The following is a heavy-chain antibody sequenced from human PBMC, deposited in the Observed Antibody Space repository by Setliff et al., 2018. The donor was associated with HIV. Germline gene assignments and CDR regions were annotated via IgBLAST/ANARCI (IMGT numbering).Heavy chain of an antibody. J-gene: IGHJ4*02. CDR1: GFTFSSYS. CDR3: ASNGFWSGYSPSLDY. D-gene: IGHD3-3*01. V-gene: IGHV3-48*01. Sequence: GGSLRLSCAASGFTFSSYSMNWVRQAPGKGLEWVSYISSSSSTIYYADSVKGRFTISRDNAKNSLYLQMNSLRAEDTAVYYCASNGFWSGYSPSLDYWGRGTLVTVAS. CDR2: ISSSSSTI.